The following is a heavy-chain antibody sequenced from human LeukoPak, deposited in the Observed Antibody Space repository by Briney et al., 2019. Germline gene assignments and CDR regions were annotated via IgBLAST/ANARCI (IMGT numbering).Heavy chain of an antibody. CDR3: ASSLAY. V-gene: IGHV3-7*01. CDR1: GFTVSNNY. Sequence: GSLRLSCAASGFTVSNNYMSWVRQAPGKGLEWVANIKQDGSEKYYVDSVKGRFTISRDNAKNSLYLQMNSLRAEDTAVYYCASSLAYWGQGTLVTVSS. CDR2: IKQDGSEK. J-gene: IGHJ4*02.